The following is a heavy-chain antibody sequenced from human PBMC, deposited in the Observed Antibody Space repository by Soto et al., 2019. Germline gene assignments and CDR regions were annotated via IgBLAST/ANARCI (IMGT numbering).Heavy chain of an antibody. CDR1: GYTFTSYG. CDR3: GRLLPGGLAAGTVGWFDP. CDR2: ISAYNGNT. J-gene: IGHJ5*02. Sequence: ASVKVSCKASGYTFTSYGISWVRQAPGQGLEWMGWISAYNGNTNYAQKLQGRVTMTTDTSTSTAYMELRSLRSDDTAVYYCGRLLPGGLAAGTVGWFDPWGQGTLVTVSS. V-gene: IGHV1-18*01. D-gene: IGHD6-13*01.